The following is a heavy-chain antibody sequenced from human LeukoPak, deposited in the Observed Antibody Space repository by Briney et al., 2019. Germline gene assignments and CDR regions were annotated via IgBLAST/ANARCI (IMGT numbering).Heavy chain of an antibody. D-gene: IGHD2-2*01. CDR3: AKRLGYCSRTSCYAFDY. V-gene: IGHV3-23*01. CDR2: ISGSGGST. CDR1: GFTFNSYA. Sequence: PGGPLRLSCAASGFTFNSYAMSWVPHSTGKGLVWVSPISGSGGSTYYADSVRGRFTLSRDSCKNTLYLHVNSPRPEDRAICYCAKRLGYCSRTSCYAFDYWGQGTLVTVSS. J-gene: IGHJ4*02.